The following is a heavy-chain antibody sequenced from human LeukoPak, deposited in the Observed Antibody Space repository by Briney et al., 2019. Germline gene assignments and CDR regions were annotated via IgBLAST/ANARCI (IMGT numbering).Heavy chain of an antibody. CDR3: TRVPEDYYYYYGMDV. J-gene: IGHJ6*02. Sequence: TGGSLRLSCTASGFTFGDYAMSWVRQAPGKGLEWVGFIRSKAYGGTTEYAASVKGRFTISRDDSKSIAYLQMNSLKTEDTAVYYCTRVPEDYYYYYGMDVWGQGTTVTVSS. CDR1: GFTFGDYA. CDR2: IRSKAYGGTT. V-gene: IGHV3-49*04.